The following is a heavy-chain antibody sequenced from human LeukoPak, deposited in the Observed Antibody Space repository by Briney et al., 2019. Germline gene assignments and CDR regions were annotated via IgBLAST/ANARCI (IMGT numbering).Heavy chain of an antibody. CDR1: GFTFSSYA. CDR2: ISGSDST. CDR3: AKGVRFLDWWILDY. D-gene: IGHD3-9*01. Sequence: GGSLRLSCAASGFTFSSYAMSWVRQAPGKGLEWVSAISGSDSTYYADSVKGRFTISRDNSKNTLYLQMNSLRAEDTAIYYCAKGVRFLDWWILDYWGQGTLVTVSS. J-gene: IGHJ4*02. V-gene: IGHV3-23*01.